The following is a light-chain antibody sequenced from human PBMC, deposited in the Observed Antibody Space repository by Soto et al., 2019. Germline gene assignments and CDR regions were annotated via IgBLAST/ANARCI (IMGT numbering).Light chain of an antibody. Sequence: EIVLTQSPGSLSLSPGERATLSCRASQTITNNYLAWYQQEPGQAPRLLLYGASNRTTGIPDRFSGSGSGTDFTLTISRLEPGDFAVYSCQQYSSSPYTFGQGTKLEI. V-gene: IGKV3-20*01. J-gene: IGKJ2*01. CDR3: QQYSSSPYT. CDR1: QTITNNY. CDR2: GAS.